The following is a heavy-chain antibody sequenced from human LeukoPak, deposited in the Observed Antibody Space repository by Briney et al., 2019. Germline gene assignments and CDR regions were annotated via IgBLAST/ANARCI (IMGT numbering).Heavy chain of an antibody. J-gene: IGHJ4*02. Sequence: PGGSLRLSCAASGFTFSSYSMNWVRQAPGKGLEWIGEINHSGSTNYNPSLKSRVTISVDTSKNQFSLKLSSVTAADTAVYYCATRSSYNRSSSSPEFDYWGQGTLVTVSS. D-gene: IGHD6-6*01. CDR1: GFTFSSYS. V-gene: IGHV4-34*08. CDR3: ATRSSYNRSSSSPEFDY. CDR2: INHSGST.